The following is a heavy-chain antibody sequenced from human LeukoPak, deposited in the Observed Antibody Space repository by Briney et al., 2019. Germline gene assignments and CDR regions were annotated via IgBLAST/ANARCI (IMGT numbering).Heavy chain of an antibody. CDR3: ARVGGSSWKNNWFDP. CDR2: INHSGST. D-gene: IGHD6-13*01. V-gene: IGHV4-34*01. J-gene: IGHJ5*02. Sequence: ASETLSLTCAVYGGSFSGYYWSWIRQPPGKGLEWIGEINHSGSTNYNPSLKSRVTISVDTSKNQFSLKLSSVTAADTAVYYCARVGGSSWKNNWFDPWGQGTLVTVSS. CDR1: GGSFSGYY.